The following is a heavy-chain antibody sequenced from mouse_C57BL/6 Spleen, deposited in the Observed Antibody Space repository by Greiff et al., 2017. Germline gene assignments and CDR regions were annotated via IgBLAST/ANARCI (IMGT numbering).Heavy chain of an antibody. J-gene: IGHJ3*01. V-gene: IGHV5-17*01. CDR3: ARLSGFAY. CDR2: ISSGSSTI. Sequence: DVKLVESGGGLVKPGGSLKLSCAASGFTFSDYGMHWVRQAPEKGLEWVAYISSGSSTIDYADTVKGRFTISRDNAKNTLFLQMTSLRSEDTAMYYCARLSGFAYWGQGTLVTVSA. CDR1: GFTFSDYG.